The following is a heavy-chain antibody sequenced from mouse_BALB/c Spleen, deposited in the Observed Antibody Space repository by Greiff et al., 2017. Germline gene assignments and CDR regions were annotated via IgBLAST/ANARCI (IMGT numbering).Heavy chain of an antibody. D-gene: IGHD1-2*01. J-gene: IGHJ4*01. CDR3: AKNPEFIHYAMDY. CDR2: IWRGGST. CDR1: GFSFTSYG. Sequence: QVQLKESGPSLVQPSQCLSITCTVSGFSFTSYGVHWVRQYPGKGLEWLGVIWRGGSTDYYAAFRSRLSITKDNSKSQVCCKMNSLQADDTAIYYCAKNPEFIHYAMDYWGQGTSVTVSS. V-gene: IGHV2-5-1*01.